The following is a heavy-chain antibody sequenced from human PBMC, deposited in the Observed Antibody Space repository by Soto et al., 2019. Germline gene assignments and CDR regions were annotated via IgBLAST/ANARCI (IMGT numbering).Heavy chain of an antibody. CDR2: IYHSGNT. J-gene: IGHJ5*01. D-gene: IGHD6-19*01. CDR3: VRDRALDSSGHWFDS. CDR1: GYSISLGYY. Sequence: SETLSLTCAVSGYSISLGYYWGWIRQPPGKGLEWIGSIYHSGNTYYNPSLKSRVSISLDTSKNHFSLELTSVTAADTAIYYCVRDRALDSSGHWFDSWGQGTLVTVSS. V-gene: IGHV4-38-2*02.